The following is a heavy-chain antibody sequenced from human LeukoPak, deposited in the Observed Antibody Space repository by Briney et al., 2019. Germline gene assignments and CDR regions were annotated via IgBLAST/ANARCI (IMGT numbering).Heavy chain of an antibody. D-gene: IGHD2-15*01. CDR2: IIPIFGTA. CDR1: GGTFSSYA. V-gene: IGHV1-69*06. J-gene: IGHJ4*02. CDR3: ARPPREYVTPYYFDY. Sequence: SVKVSCKASGGTFSSYAISWVRQAPGQGLEWMGGIIPIFGTANYAQKFQGRVTITADKSTSTAYMELSSLRSEDTAVYYCARPPREYVTPYYFDYWGQGTLVTVSS.